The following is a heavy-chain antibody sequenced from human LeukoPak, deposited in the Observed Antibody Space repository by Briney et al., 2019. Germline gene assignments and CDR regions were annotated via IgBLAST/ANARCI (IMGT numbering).Heavy chain of an antibody. CDR1: GGSFSGYY. D-gene: IGHD2-21*01. J-gene: IGHJ3*02. Sequence: SETLSLTCPVYGGSFSGYYWSWIRQPPGKGLEWIGEINHSGSTNYNPSLKSRVTISVDTSKNQFSLKLSSVTAADTAVYYCARPRMWFSPDAFDIWGQGTMVTVSS. CDR2: INHSGST. CDR3: ARPRMWFSPDAFDI. V-gene: IGHV4-34*01.